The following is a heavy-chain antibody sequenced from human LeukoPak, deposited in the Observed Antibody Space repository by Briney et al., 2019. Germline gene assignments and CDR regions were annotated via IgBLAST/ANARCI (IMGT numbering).Heavy chain of an antibody. Sequence: GGSLRLSCAASGFTFSSYSMNWVRQAPGKGLEWVSYISSSSSTIYYADSVKGRFTISRDNAKNSLYLQMNSLRAEDTAVYYCARDLLFGSSYGYPIDYWGQGTLVTVSS. CDR3: ARDLLFGSSYGYPIDY. J-gene: IGHJ4*02. D-gene: IGHD5-18*01. CDR2: ISSSSSTI. CDR1: GFTFSSYS. V-gene: IGHV3-48*01.